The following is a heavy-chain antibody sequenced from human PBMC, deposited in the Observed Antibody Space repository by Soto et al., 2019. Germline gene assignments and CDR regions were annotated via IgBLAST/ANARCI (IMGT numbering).Heavy chain of an antibody. J-gene: IGHJ4*02. D-gene: IGHD3-3*01. CDR3: AKAQPPITIFGVALDY. Sequence: PGGSLRLSCAASGFTFSSYAMSWVRQAPGKGLEWVSAISGSGGSTYYADSVKGRFTISRDNSKNTLYLQMNSLRAEDTAVYYCAKAQPPITIFGVALDYWGQGTLVTVSS. CDR1: GFTFSSYA. CDR2: ISGSGGST. V-gene: IGHV3-23*01.